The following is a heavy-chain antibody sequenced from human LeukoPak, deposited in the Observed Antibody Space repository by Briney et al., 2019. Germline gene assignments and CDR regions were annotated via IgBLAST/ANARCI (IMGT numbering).Heavy chain of an antibody. V-gene: IGHV4-39*01. CDR1: GGSISSSSYY. CDR2: IYYSGST. J-gene: IGHJ3*02. Sequence: SETLSLTCTVSGGSISSSSYYWGWIRQPPGKGLEWIGSIYYSGSTYYNPSLKSRVTISVDTSKNQFSLKLSSVTAADTAVYYCARLRGEKEMKTMVFDIWGQGTMVTVSS. CDR3: ARLRGEKEMKTMVFDI. D-gene: IGHD4/OR15-4a*01.